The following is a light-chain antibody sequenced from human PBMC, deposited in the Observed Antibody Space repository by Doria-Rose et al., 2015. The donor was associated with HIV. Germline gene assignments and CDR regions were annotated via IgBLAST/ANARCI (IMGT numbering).Light chain of an antibody. Sequence: DIRMTQSPESLGMSLGERATLNCKSNQSLLYTSKNYLAWYQQKPGQPPKLLIYWSSTRQSGVPARFSGSGSGTDVTLTISSLEAEDAAVYYCQQYYDTPSFGPGTTVEIK. V-gene: IGKV4-1*01. CDR2: WSS. CDR1: QSLLYTSKNY. CDR3: QQYYDTPS. J-gene: IGKJ3*01.